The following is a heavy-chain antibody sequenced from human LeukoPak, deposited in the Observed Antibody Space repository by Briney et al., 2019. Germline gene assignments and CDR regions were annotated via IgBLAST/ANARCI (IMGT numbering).Heavy chain of an antibody. J-gene: IGHJ4*02. Sequence: GASVKVSCKASGYTFTGYYMHWVRQAPGQGLEWMGWINPNSGGTNYAQKLQGRVTMTTDTSTSTAYMELRSLRSDDTAVYYCARGPGGQWLVIPSHFDYWGQGTLVTVSS. CDR3: ARGPGGQWLVIPSHFDY. CDR1: GYTFTGYY. V-gene: IGHV1-2*02. D-gene: IGHD6-19*01. CDR2: INPNSGGT.